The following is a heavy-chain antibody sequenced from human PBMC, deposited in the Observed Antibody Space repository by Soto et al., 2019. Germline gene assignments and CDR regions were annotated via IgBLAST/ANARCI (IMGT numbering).Heavy chain of an antibody. V-gene: IGHV1-69*13. CDR1: GGTFSSYA. D-gene: IGHD6-13*01. J-gene: IGHJ6*02. CDR2: IIPIFGTA. CDR3: ARVWDGSTQDYYYYGMDV. Sequence: ASVKVSCKASGGTFSSYAISWVRQAPGQGLEWMGGIIPIFGTANYAQKFQGRVTITADESTSTAYMELSSLRSEDTAVYYCARVWDGSTQDYYYYGMDVWGQGTTVTVSS.